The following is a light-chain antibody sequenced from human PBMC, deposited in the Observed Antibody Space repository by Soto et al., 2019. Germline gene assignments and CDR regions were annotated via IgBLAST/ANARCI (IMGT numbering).Light chain of an antibody. V-gene: IGLV2-14*03. J-gene: IGLJ3*02. CDR2: RVT. Sequence: QSALTQPASVSGSPGQSITISCTGTTSDIGRYNYVSWYQQLPGKAPRLIIYRVTNRTSGVSDRFSGSKSGNTASLSISGLHTEDEADYSCGSYTSATPWVFGGGTKLTVL. CDR3: GSYTSATPWV. CDR1: TSDIGRYNY.